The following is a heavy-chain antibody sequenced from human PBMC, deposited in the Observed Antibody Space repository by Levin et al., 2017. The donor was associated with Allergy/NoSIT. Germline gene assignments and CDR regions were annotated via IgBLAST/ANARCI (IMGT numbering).Heavy chain of an antibody. V-gene: IGHV3-23*01. CDR2: ISGSGGST. Sequence: GESLKISCAASGFTFSSYAMSWVRQAPGKGLEWVSAISGSGGSTYYADSVKGRFTISRDNSKNTLYLQMNSLRAEDTAVYYCAKLPALRFLEWLFPINWFDPWGQGTLVTVSS. J-gene: IGHJ5*02. CDR3: AKLPALRFLEWLFPINWFDP. D-gene: IGHD3-3*01. CDR1: GFTFSSYA.